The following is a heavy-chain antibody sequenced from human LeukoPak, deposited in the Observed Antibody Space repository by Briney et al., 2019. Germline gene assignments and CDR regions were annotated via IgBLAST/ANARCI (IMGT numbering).Heavy chain of an antibody. D-gene: IGHD3-22*01. J-gene: IGHJ3*02. CDR2: ISAYNGHT. CDR1: GYSFTIFG. Sequence: ASVKVSCKVTGYSFTIFGISWVRQAPGQGLEWMGWISAYNGHTKYAQKVQGRVTMTRDTSTSTAYMELRSLRSDDTAVYYCARDGHRRYHYDSSGREDAFDIWGQGTMVTVSS. V-gene: IGHV1-18*01. CDR3: ARDGHRRYHYDSSGREDAFDI.